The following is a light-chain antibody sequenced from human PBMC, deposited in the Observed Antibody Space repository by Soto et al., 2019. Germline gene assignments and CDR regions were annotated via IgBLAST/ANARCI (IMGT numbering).Light chain of an antibody. CDR3: TSYNSNRARV. V-gene: IGLV2-14*01. CDR2: EVS. CDR1: SGDVGGYNY. Sequence: QSVLTQPASVSGSPGQSITISCTGTSGDVGGYNYVSWYQQHPGKAPKLMIYEVSNRPSGVSNRFSGSKSGNTASLTISRHPAEDEAYYYYTSYNSNRARVFGTGTKLTVL. J-gene: IGLJ1*01.